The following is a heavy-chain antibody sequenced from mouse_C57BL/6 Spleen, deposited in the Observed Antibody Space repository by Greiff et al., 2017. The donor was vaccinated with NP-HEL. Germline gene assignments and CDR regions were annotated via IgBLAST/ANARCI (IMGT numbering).Heavy chain of an antibody. CDR3: ARSDYGGRAYFDD. Sequence: EVQLQQSGPGLVKPSQTLSLTCSVTGYSFTSDYWNWIRKFPGNKLEYMGYICYSGSTYYNPSLNSRISITRDTSKNQYYLQLNSVTTEDTATDYCARSDYGGRAYFDDWGQGTTLTVSS. V-gene: IGHV3-8*01. D-gene: IGHD1-1*01. CDR2: ICYSGST. J-gene: IGHJ2*01. CDR1: GYSFTSDY.